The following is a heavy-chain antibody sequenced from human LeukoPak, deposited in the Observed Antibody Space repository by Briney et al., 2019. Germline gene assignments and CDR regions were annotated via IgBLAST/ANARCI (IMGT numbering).Heavy chain of an antibody. CDR2: IFYSGST. V-gene: IGHV4-59*01. CDR3: AKSNGYGLVDI. D-gene: IGHD3-10*01. Sequence: SETLSLTCTVSGGSIINYYWSWIRQPPGKGLEWIGYIFYSGSTNYNPSLKSRVTMSVDTSKNQFSLKLSSVTAADTAVYYCAKSNGYGLVDIWGQGTMVTVSS. J-gene: IGHJ3*02. CDR1: GGSIINYY.